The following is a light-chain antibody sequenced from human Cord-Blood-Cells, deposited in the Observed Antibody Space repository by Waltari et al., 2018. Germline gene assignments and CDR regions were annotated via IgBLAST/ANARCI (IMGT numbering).Light chain of an antibody. J-gene: IGKJ1*01. V-gene: IGKV2-30*01. CDR1: QSLVYSDGNTY. CDR3: MQGTHWPWT. CDR2: KVS. Sequence: DVVMTQSQLSLPVTLGQPASISCRSSQSLVYSDGNTYLTWFQQRPGQSPRRLIYKVSTRDSGVPDRFSGSGSGTDFTLKISRVEAEDVGVYYCMQGTHWPWTFGQGTKVEIK.